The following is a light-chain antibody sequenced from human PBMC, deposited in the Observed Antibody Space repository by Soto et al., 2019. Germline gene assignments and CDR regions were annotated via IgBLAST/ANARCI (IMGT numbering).Light chain of an antibody. V-gene: IGLV2-14*03. CDR2: DVT. CDR3: TSYTTSSTVV. Sequence: QSVLTQPASVSGSPGQSIAISCTGTSSDVGGYNYVSWYQQHPGKAPNLIIFDVTRRPSGVSDRFSGSKSGNTASLTISGLQAEDEADYYCTSYTTSSTVVFGGGTKVTVL. CDR1: SSDVGGYNY. J-gene: IGLJ2*01.